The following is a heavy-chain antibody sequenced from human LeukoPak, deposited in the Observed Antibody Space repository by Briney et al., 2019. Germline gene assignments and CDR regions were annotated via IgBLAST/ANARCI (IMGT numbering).Heavy chain of an antibody. V-gene: IGHV1-2*02. CDR2: INPNSGGT. Sequence: ASVKVSCKASGYTFTGYYVHWVRQAPGQGLEWMEWINPNSGGTIYAQKFQGRVTMARDTSISSAYMELTGLRSDDTAVYFCARAPASTVGSTTGYFDPWGQGTLVTVSS. D-gene: IGHD1-26*01. J-gene: IGHJ5*02. CDR3: ARAPASTVGSTTGYFDP. CDR1: GYTFTGYY.